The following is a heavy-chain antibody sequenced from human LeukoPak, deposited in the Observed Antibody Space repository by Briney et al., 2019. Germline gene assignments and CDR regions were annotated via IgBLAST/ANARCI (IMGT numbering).Heavy chain of an antibody. CDR1: GFTFINAW. CDR2: IKSQTHGGTT. Sequence: RPGGSLILSCAASGFTFINAWLSWVRQAPGKGLEWVGRIKSQTHGGTTDYAAPVKGRFTISRDDSKNTLYLQMNSLKTEDTAVYYCTTGDPYFDYWGQGTLVTVSS. V-gene: IGHV3-15*01. J-gene: IGHJ4*02. CDR3: TTGDPYFDY.